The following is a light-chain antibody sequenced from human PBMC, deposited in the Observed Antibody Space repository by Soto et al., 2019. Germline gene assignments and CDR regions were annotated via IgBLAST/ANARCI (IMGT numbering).Light chain of an antibody. Sequence: DIQMTQSPSTLSASVGDRVTITCRASQSISSWLAWYQQKPGKAPKLLIYDASSLESGVPSRFGGSGSGTEFTLNISSLQPDDFATSDCQDYNSYLLTFGGGTMVEIK. J-gene: IGKJ4*01. CDR2: DAS. V-gene: IGKV1-5*01. CDR3: QDYNSYLLT. CDR1: QSISSW.